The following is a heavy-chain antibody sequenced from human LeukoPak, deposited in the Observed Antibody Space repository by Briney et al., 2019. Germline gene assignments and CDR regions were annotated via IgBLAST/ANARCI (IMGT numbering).Heavy chain of an antibody. CDR3: VSWQLAYYFDY. CDR2: IYSGGST. V-gene: IGHV3-66*01. J-gene: IGHJ4*02. D-gene: IGHD6-13*01. CDR1: GFTVSSNY. Sequence: GGSLRLSGAASGFTVSSNYMSWVRQAPGKGLEWVSVIYSGGSTYYADSVKGRFTISRDNSKNTLYLQMNSLRAEDTAVYYCVSWQLAYYFDYWGQGTLVTVSS.